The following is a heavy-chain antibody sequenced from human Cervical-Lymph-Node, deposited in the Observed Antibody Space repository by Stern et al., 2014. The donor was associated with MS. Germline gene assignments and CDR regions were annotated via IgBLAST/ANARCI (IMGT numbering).Heavy chain of an antibody. Sequence: QVQLVQSGPEVKKPGASVKVSCRTSGYTFTSHGITWVRQAPGQGLQWMGWISVYNGHTNYAKNFQGRVTMTTDTHTDTVYLELRSLRSDDTAIYYCARDTSGWYGDFWGQGTLVTVS. D-gene: IGHD6-19*01. CDR1: GYTFTSHG. V-gene: IGHV1-18*04. J-gene: IGHJ4*02. CDR2: ISVYNGHT. CDR3: ARDTSGWYGDF.